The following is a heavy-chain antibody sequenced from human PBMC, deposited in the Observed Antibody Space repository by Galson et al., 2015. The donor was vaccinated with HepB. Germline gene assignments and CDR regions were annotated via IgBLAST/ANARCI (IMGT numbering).Heavy chain of an antibody. V-gene: IGHV1-18*01. CDR3: ARGALVGVVGGSQNNWFHP. Sequence: SVKVSCKASGYTFSTYSITWVRQAPGQGLEWMGWISPYNRDANYAWKFQGRVTMTTNTFTSTAYMELRSLRSDDTAVYYCARGALVGVVGGSQNNWFHPWGQGTLVTVSS. D-gene: IGHD2-15*01. CDR1: GYTFSTYS. J-gene: IGHJ5*02. CDR2: ISPYNRDA.